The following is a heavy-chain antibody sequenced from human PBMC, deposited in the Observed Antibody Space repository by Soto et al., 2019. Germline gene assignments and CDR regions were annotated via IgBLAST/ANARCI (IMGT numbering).Heavy chain of an antibody. V-gene: IGHV3-7*01. Sequence: VQLVECGGGLVQPGGSLRLSCAASGFTFSSYWMSWVRQAPGKGLEWVANIKQDGSEKYYVDSVKGRFTISRDNAKNSLYLQMNSLRAEDTAVYYCARGRGCSTGCHNFDYWRQGTLVAVSS. CDR1: GFTFSSYW. CDR2: IKQDGSEK. J-gene: IGHJ4*02. D-gene: IGHD2-2*01. CDR3: ARGRGCSTGCHNFDY.